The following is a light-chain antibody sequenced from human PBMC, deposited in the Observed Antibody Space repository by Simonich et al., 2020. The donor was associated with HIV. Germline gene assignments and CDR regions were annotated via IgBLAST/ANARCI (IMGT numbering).Light chain of an antibody. CDR3: QQYNDWPT. CDR2: GAS. Sequence: EIVMTQSPATLSVSPGERATLSCRASQTVSSNLAWYQQKPGPAPRLLIYGASTRATGIPARFSGSGSGTEFTLTISSMQSEDFAVYRCQQYNDWPTFGGGTKVEIK. V-gene: IGKV3-15*01. CDR1: QTVSSN. J-gene: IGKJ4*01.